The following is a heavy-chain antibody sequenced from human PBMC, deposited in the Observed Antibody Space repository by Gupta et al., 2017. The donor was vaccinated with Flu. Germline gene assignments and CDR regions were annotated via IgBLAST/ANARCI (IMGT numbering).Heavy chain of an antibody. J-gene: IGHJ4*02. Sequence: EVQLVESGGGLVKPGGSLRLSCAASGFTFSSYSMNWVRQAPGKGLEWVSSISSSSSYIYYADSVKGRFTISRENAKNALYLQMNSLRAEETAVYYCARGPHSSGWYQPDYWGQGTLVTVSS. V-gene: IGHV3-21*01. CDR2: ISSSSSYI. CDR1: GFTFSSYS. CDR3: ARGPHSSGWYQPDY. D-gene: IGHD6-19*01.